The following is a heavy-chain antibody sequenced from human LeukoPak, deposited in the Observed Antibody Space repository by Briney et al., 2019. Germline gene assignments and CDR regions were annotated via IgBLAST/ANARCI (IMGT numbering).Heavy chain of an antibody. CDR3: ARHLYYYGSGSYKTYYYYYMDV. D-gene: IGHD3-10*01. Sequence: SETLSPTCTVSGGSISSYYWSWIRQPPGKGLEWIGYIYYSGSTNYNPSLKSRVTVSVDTSKNQFSLKLSSVTAADTAVYYCARHLYYYGSGSYKTYYYYYMDVWGKGTTVTVSS. J-gene: IGHJ6*03. V-gene: IGHV4-59*08. CDR2: IYYSGST. CDR1: GGSISSYY.